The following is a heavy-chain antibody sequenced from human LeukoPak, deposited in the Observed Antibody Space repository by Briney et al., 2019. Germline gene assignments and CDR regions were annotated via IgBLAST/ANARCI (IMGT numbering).Heavy chain of an antibody. D-gene: IGHD3-9*01. CDR1: GFTFSSYG. J-gene: IGHJ4*02. Sequence: GGSLRLSCAASGFTFSSYGMHWVRQAPGKGLEWVAVISYDGSNKYYADSVKGRFTISRDNSKSTLYLQMNSLRAEDTAVYYCAKDHEDILTGYYTPDYWGQGTLVTVSS. CDR3: AKDHEDILTGYYTPDY. CDR2: ISYDGSNK. V-gene: IGHV3-30*18.